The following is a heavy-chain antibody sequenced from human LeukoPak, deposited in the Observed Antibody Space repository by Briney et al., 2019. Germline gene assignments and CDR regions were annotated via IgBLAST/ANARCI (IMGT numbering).Heavy chain of an antibody. Sequence: PGGSLRLSCAASGFTVSSNYMSWVRQAPGEGLEWVSVIYSGGSTYYADSVKGRFTISRDNAKNSLYLQMNSLRAEDTAVYYCARDLLGCSSTSCPYDYWGQGTLVTVSS. V-gene: IGHV3-53*01. CDR2: IYSGGST. CDR1: GFTVSSNY. CDR3: ARDLLGCSSTSCPYDY. J-gene: IGHJ4*02. D-gene: IGHD2-2*01.